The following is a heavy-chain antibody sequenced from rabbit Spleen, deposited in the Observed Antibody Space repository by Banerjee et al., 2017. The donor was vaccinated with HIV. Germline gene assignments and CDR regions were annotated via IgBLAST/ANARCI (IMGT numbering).Heavy chain of an antibody. V-gene: IGHV1S45*01. CDR1: GFSFSSSYW. CDR3: ARDTSSSFSSYGMDL. CDR2: INGGSGSA. D-gene: IGHD1-1*01. Sequence: QEQLEESGGDLVKPEGSLTLTCTASGFSFSSSYWICWVRQAPGKGLEWIACINGGSGSAYYASRAKGRFTISKTSSTTVTLQMTSLTVADTATYFCARDTSSSFSSYGMDLWGPGTLVTVS. J-gene: IGHJ6*01.